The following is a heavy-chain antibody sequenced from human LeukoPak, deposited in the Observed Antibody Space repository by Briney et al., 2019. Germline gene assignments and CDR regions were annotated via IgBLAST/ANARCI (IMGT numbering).Heavy chain of an antibody. CDR2: ISSSSSYI. V-gene: IGHV3-21*01. Sequence: GGSLRLSCAASGSTFSSYSMNWVRQAPGKGLEWVSSISSSSSYIYYADSVKGRFTISRDNAENSLYLQMNSLRAEDTAVYYCARESYYYDSSGYYYAFDYWGQGTLVTVSS. D-gene: IGHD3-22*01. CDR3: ARESYYYDSSGYYYAFDY. J-gene: IGHJ4*02. CDR1: GSTFSSYS.